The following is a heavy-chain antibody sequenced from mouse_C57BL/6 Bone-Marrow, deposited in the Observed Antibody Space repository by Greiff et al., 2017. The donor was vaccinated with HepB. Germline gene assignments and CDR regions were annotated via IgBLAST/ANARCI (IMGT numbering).Heavy chain of an antibody. Sequence: DVQLVESGGGLVKPGGSLKLSCAASGFTFSSYAMSWVRQTPEKRLEWVATISDGGSYTYYPDNVKGRFTISRDNAKNNLYLQMSHLKSEDTAMYYCAREVHSSGYLPWFAYWGQGTLVTVSA. CDR3: AREVHSSGYLPWFAY. CDR1: GFTFSSYA. CDR2: ISDGGSYT. D-gene: IGHD3-2*02. V-gene: IGHV5-4*01. J-gene: IGHJ3*01.